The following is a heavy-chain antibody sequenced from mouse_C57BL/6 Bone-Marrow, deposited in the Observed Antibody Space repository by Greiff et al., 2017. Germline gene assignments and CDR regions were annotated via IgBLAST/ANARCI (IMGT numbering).Heavy chain of an antibody. CDR2: IYPGGGYT. Sequence: QVQLQQSGAELVRPGTSVKMSCKASGYTFTNYWIGWAKQRPGHGLEWIGDIYPGGGYTNYNEKFKGKATLTADKSSSTAYMQFSSLTSEDSAIYYCARYDWDYAMDYWGQGTSVTVSS. CDR3: ARYDWDYAMDY. J-gene: IGHJ4*01. V-gene: IGHV1-63*01. D-gene: IGHD2-12*01. CDR1: GYTFTNYW.